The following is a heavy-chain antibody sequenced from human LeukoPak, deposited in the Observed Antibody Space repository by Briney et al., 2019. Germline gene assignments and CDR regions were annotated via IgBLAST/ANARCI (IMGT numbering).Heavy chain of an antibody. Sequence: PSETLSLTCAVYGGSFSGYYWSWIRQPPGKGLEWIGEINHSGSTNYNPSLKSRVTISVDTSKNQFSLKLSSVTAADTAVYYCARVGLSYSYYFDYWGQGTLVTVSS. CDR3: ARVGLSYSYYFDY. CDR1: GGSFSGYY. D-gene: IGHD5-18*01. CDR2: INHSGST. V-gene: IGHV4-34*01. J-gene: IGHJ4*02.